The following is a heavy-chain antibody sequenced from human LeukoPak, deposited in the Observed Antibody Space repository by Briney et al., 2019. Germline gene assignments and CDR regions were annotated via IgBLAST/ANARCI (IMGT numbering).Heavy chain of an antibody. CDR1: GGSVSSASYY. CDR2: IYASGNT. D-gene: IGHD6-19*01. V-gene: IGHV4-61*01. CDR3: ARDPPVAGTS. Sequence: PSETLSLTCTVPGGSVSSASYYWTWIRQPPGKGLEWIGYIYASGNTNYNPSLKSRVTISVDTSKNQFSLKLSSVTAADTAVYYRARDPPVAGTSWGQGTLVTVSS. J-gene: IGHJ4*02.